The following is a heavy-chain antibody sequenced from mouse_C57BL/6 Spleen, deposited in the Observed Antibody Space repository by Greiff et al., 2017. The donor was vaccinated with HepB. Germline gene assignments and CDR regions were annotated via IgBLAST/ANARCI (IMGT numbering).Heavy chain of an antibody. Sequence: QVQLQQPGAELVRPGSSVKLSCKASGYTFTSYWMDWVKQRPGQGLEWIGNIYPSDSETHYNQKFKDKATLTVDKSSSTAYIQLSSLTSEDSAVYYCARSGYGSSYRWYFDVWGTGTTVTVSS. CDR1: GYTFTSYW. V-gene: IGHV1-61*01. CDR3: ARSGYGSSYRWYFDV. CDR2: IYPSDSET. J-gene: IGHJ1*03. D-gene: IGHD1-1*01.